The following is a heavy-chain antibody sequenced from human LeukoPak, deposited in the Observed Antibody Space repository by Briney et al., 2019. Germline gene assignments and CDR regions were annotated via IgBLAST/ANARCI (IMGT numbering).Heavy chain of an antibody. CDR2: ISGSGGST. D-gene: IGHD3-3*01. V-gene: IGHV3-23*01. CDR1: GFTFSSYA. CDR3: AKPPGSDFWVEYYYGMDV. J-gene: IGHJ6*02. Sequence: PGGSLRLSCAASGFTFSSYAMSWVRQAPGKGLEWVSAISGSGGSTYYADSVKGRFTISRDNSKNTLYLQMNSLRAEDTAVYYCAKPPGSDFWVEYYYGMDVWGQGTTVTVSS.